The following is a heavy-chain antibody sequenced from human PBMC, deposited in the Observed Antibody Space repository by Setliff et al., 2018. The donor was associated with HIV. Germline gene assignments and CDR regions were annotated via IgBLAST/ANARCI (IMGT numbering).Heavy chain of an antibody. J-gene: IGHJ5*01. V-gene: IGHV5-51*01. CDR2: IYPGDSDT. D-gene: IGHD3-3*01. Sequence: PGESLKISCRGSGYTFTNYWIGWVRQMPGRGLEWMAIIYPGDSDTRYSPSFEGQVTMSADKSINTAYLQWNSLKASDTAMYYCARQPTDTSGYNNWFDSWGQGTLVTVS. CDR3: ARQPTDTSGYNNWFDS. CDR1: GYTFTNYW.